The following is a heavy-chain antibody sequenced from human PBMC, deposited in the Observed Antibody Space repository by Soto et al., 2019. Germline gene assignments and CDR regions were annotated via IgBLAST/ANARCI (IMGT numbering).Heavy chain of an antibody. CDR2: IDWDDDK. V-gene: IGHV2-70*01. CDR3: ARTSVVRGLSYNYYYYGMDV. D-gene: IGHD3-10*01. Sequence: SCPTLVNPTQTLALTCTFSGFSLSTSGMCVTWIRQPPGKALEWLALIDWDDDKYYSTSLKTRLTISKDTSKNQVVLTMTNMDPVDTATYYCARTSVVRGLSYNYYYYGMDVWGQGTTVTVSS. CDR1: GFSLSTSGMC. J-gene: IGHJ6*02.